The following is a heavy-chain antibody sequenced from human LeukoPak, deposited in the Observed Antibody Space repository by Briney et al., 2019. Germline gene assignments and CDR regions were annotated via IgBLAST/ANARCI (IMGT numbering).Heavy chain of an antibody. J-gene: IGHJ4*02. CDR2: ISLDGSNK. CDR1: GFTFSTYA. V-gene: IGHV3-30*18. D-gene: IGHD6-19*01. Sequence: PGGSLRLSCAASGFTFSTYAMHWVRQAPGKGLEWVAVISLDGSNKLYADSVKGRFTISREISKNTLYLQMNSLRGEDTAVYYCAKGHTTGWHFFDYWGQGTLVTVSS. CDR3: AKGHTTGWHFFDY.